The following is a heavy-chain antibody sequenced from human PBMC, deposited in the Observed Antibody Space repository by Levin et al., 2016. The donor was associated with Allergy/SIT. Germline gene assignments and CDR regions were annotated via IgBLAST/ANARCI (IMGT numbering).Heavy chain of an antibody. D-gene: IGHD3-16*01. Sequence: GESLKISCAASGFTFSSYAMSWVRQAPGKGLEWVSAISGSGGSTYYADSVKGRFTISRDNSKNTLYLQMNSLRAEDTAVYYCARLGLGVLYLNWFDPWGQGTLVTVSS. CDR1: GFTFSSYA. V-gene: IGHV3-23*01. CDR3: ARLGLGVLYLNWFDP. CDR2: ISGSGGST. J-gene: IGHJ5*02.